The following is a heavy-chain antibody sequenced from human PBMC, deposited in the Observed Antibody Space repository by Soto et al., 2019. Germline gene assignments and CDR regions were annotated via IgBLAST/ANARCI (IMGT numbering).Heavy chain of an antibody. V-gene: IGHV4-30-2*01. CDR3: ARAGRGKYSGYDVARPYWSDP. CDR2: IYHSGST. J-gene: IGHJ5*02. CDR1: GGSISSGVYS. Sequence: SETLSLTCAVSGGSISSGVYSWSWIRQPPGKGLEWIGYIYHSGSTYYNPSLKSRVTISVDRSKNQFSLKLSSVTAADTAVYYCARAGRGKYSGYDVARPYWSDPGGQGPLVTVPS. D-gene: IGHD5-12*01.